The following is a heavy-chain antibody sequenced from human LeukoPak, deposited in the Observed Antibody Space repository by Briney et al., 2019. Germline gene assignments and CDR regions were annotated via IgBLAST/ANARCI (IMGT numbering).Heavy chain of an antibody. V-gene: IGHV3-53*01. D-gene: IGHD2-21*02. CDR2: IYSGGST. CDR1: GFSASSNY. J-gene: IGHJ1*01. Sequence: GGSLRLSCAASGFSASSNYTSWVRQAPGKGLEWVSVIYSGGSTYYADYVTGRFTISRDNSKNTLYLQMKSLRAEDAAVYYCARTDETAPAEDFQHWGPGSLGSVSS. CDR3: ARTDETAPAEDFQH.